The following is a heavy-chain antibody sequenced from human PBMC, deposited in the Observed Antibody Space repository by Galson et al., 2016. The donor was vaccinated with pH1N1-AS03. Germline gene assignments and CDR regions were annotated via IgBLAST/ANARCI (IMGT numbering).Heavy chain of an antibody. CDR3: ARATLSSGGSSGWFDP. J-gene: IGHJ5*02. CDR2: INPSDGGT. V-gene: IGHV1-46*01. Sequence: SVKVSCKASGYTFTRYYMHWVRKAPGQGLEWMGIINPSDGGTSFAQKFQGRVNMTRDTSTSTVYMELSSLRSEDTAVYYCARATLSSGGSSGWFDPWGQGTLVTVSS. CDR1: GYTFTRYY. D-gene: IGHD3-10*01.